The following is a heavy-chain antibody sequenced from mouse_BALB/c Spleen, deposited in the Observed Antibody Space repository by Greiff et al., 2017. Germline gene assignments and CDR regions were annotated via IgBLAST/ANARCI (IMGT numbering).Heavy chain of an antibody. CDR1: GYSITSDYA. CDR2: ISYSGST. J-gene: IGHJ4*01. CDR3: ARGDSGYAMDY. V-gene: IGHV3-2*02. Sequence: EVQLQESGPGLVKPSQSLSLTCTVTGYSITSDYAWNWIRQFPGNQLEWMGYISYSGSTSYNPSLKSRISITRDTSKNQFFLQLNSVTTEDTATYYCARGDSGYAMDYWGQGTSVTVSS.